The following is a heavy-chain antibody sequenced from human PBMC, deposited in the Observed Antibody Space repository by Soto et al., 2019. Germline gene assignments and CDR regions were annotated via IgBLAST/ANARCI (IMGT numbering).Heavy chain of an antibody. J-gene: IGHJ4*02. CDR3: RGGNKAIVGATTGGFDY. V-gene: IGHV1-69*12. Sequence: QVQLVQSGAEVKKPGSSVKVSCKASGGTFSSYAISWVRQAPGQGLEWMGGIIPIFGTANYAQKFQGRVTITADESTSTADKEQSSLRPEDTAVYYCRGGNKAIVGATTGGFDYWGQGTLVTVSS. D-gene: IGHD1-26*01. CDR2: IIPIFGTA. CDR1: GGTFSSYA.